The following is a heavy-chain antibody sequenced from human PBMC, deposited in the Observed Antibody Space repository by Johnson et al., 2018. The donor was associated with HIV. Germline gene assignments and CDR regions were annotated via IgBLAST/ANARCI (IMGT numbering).Heavy chain of an antibody. CDR2: ISYDGSNT. CDR1: GFTFSSYA. CDR3: AKDQYRKLTTVAGI. J-gene: IGHJ3*02. V-gene: IGHV3-30*04. D-gene: IGHD4-17*01. Sequence: QVQLVESGGGVVQPGGSLRLSCAASGFTFSSYAMHWVRQAPGKGLEWVAVISYDGSNTYYVDSVRGRFTLSRDNSKNTVYLQMNSLRAEDTAVYYCAKDQYRKLTTVAGIWGQGTMVTVSS.